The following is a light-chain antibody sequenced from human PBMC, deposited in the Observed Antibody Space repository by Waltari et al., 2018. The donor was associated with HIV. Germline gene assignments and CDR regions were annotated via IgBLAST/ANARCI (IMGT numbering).Light chain of an antibody. CDR3: SSYTSGSTPVV. Sequence: QSALTQPPSVSGSRGQAITISCTGTRSDVGGYDYVSWYPQHPGKAPKLMIYEVSNRPSGVSSRFSGSKSGNTASLTISGLQAEDEADYYCSSYTSGSTPVVFGGGTKLTV. CDR2: EVS. V-gene: IGLV2-14*01. J-gene: IGLJ3*02. CDR1: RSDVGGYDY.